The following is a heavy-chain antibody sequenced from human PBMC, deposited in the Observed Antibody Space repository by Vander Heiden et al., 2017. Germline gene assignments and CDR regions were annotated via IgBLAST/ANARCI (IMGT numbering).Heavy chain of an antibody. V-gene: IGHV3-53*01. D-gene: IGHD3-3*01. Sequence: EVQLVESGGGLIQPGGSLRLSCAASGFTVSSNYMSWVRQAPGKGLEWVSVIYSGGSTYYGDSVKGRCTSSRDNSKNRVYLQMNSLRAEDTAVYYCARPGNYGVKYDVGGGSNHGIDVWGLVTTVSVS. J-gene: IGHJ6*02. CDR3: ARPGNYGVKYDVGGGSNHGIDV. CDR1: GFTVSSNY. CDR2: IYSGGST.